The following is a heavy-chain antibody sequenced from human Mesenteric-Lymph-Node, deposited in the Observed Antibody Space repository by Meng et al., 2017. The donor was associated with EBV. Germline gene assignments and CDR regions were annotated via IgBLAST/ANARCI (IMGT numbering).Heavy chain of an antibody. J-gene: IGHJ4*02. V-gene: IGHV4-39*07. Sequence: EAVPGRVKPSESLSLTCIVSGGSVSSSSYYWGWIRQPPGKGLEWIGSIYYSGSIYYNPSLKSRVTISVDTSKNQFSLKLSSVTAADTAVYYCARTYYYDSSGYAPFDYWGQGTLVTVSS. CDR1: GGSVSSSSYY. CDR2: IYYSGSI. CDR3: ARTYYYDSSGYAPFDY. D-gene: IGHD3-22*01.